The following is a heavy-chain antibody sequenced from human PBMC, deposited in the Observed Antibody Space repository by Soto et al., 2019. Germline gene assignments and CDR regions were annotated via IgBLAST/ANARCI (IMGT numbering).Heavy chain of an antibody. CDR1: GGTFSSYA. CDR3: ARRGFLGSLVRAGYYYYGLDV. J-gene: IGHJ6*02. Sequence: QVQLVQSGAEVQKPGSSVKVSCKASGGTFSSYAISWVRQAPGQGLEWMGGIIPIVGTANYAQKFQSRVTIPADESTSIAYMELSSLRSEDTAVYYCARRGFLGSLVRAGYYYYGLDVWGQGTTVTVSS. D-gene: IGHD3-10*01. CDR2: IIPIVGTA. V-gene: IGHV1-69*12.